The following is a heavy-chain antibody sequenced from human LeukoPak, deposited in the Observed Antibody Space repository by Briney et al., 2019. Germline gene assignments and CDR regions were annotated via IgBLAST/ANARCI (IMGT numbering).Heavy chain of an antibody. CDR3: ARQKVRGRFDP. Sequence: SETLSLTCTVSGGSISSSSYYWGWIRQPPGKVLEWIGSIYYSGSTYYNPSLKSRVTISVDTSKNQFSLKLSSVTAADTAVYHCARQKVRGRFDPWGQGTLVTVSS. CDR1: GGSISSSSYY. CDR2: IYYSGST. V-gene: IGHV4-39*01. J-gene: IGHJ5*02. D-gene: IGHD3-10*01.